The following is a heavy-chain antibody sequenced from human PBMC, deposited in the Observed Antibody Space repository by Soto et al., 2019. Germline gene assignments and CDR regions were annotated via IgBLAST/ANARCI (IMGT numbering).Heavy chain of an antibody. Sequence: EVQMLESGGGLVQPGGSLRLSCAASGFTLSSYALSWVRQAPGKGLEWVSGISGSGDFTFDADSVRGRFTISRDNSMASLYRQINSLRVADTAVYYCARGPTIFGVGVDGFDIWGQGTMATVSS. CDR2: ISGSGDFT. D-gene: IGHD3-3*01. CDR3: ARGPTIFGVGVDGFDI. V-gene: IGHV3-23*01. CDR1: GFTLSSYA. J-gene: IGHJ3*02.